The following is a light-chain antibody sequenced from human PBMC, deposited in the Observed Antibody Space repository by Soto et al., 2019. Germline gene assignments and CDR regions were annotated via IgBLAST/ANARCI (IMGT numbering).Light chain of an antibody. CDR3: QAWGTGGV. J-gene: IGLJ3*02. CDR2: VTSDGSH. V-gene: IGLV4-69*01. Sequence: QSVLTQSPSASASPGASVKLTCTLSSGHSDYAIAWHQQQPEKGPRYLMKVTSDGSHTKGDGIPDRFSGSSSGPDRYLTISSLRSDDEADYYCQAWGTGGVFGGGTKLTVL. CDR1: SGHSDYA.